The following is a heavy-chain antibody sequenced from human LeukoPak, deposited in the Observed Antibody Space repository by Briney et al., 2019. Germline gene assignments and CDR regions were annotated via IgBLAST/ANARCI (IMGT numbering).Heavy chain of an antibody. V-gene: IGHV3-74*01. CDR2: INSDGSST. CDR3: ARDSGHDAFDI. CDR1: GFTFSSYW. J-gene: IGHJ3*02. Sequence: GGSLRLSCAASGFTFSSYWMHWVRQAPGKGLVWVSRINSDGSSTSYADSVKGRFAISRDNSKNTLYLQMNRLRAEDTAVYYCARDSGHDAFDIWGQGTMVTVSS.